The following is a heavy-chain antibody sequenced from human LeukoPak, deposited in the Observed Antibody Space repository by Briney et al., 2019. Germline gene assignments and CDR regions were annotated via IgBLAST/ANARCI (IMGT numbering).Heavy chain of an antibody. CDR2: IRYDGSNE. D-gene: IGHD2-2*01. CDR1: GFTFSSYG. J-gene: IGHJ6*03. CDR3: ARDSRYCSSTSCYLTNFYYYYYYMDV. V-gene: IGHV3-30*02. Sequence: GGSLRLSCAASGFTFSSYGMHWVRQAPGKGLEWVSFIRYDGSNEYYADSVRGRFTISRDNSKNTLYLQMNSLRAEDTAVYYCARDSRYCSSTSCYLTNFYYYYYYMDVWGKGTTVTISS.